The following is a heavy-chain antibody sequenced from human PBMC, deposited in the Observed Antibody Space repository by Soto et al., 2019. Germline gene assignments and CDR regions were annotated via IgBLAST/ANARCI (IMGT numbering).Heavy chain of an antibody. CDR3: ARPFLEWLYDAFHI. CDR1: GGNFNSYA. V-gene: IGHV1-69*06. J-gene: IGHJ3*02. D-gene: IGHD3-3*01. CDR2: VIPLYGTP. Sequence: QVQLVQSGAEVKMPGSSVKISCKASGGNFNSYAISWVRQAPGQGLEWMGGVIPLYGTPNYAQKFQGRVTITADTSTSTGYMELSSLRPEDTAVYYWARPFLEWLYDAFHIWGQGTMLTVSS.